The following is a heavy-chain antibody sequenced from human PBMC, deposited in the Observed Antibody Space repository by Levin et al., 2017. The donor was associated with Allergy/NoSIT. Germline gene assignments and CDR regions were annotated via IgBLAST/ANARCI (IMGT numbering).Heavy chain of an antibody. Sequence: ASVKVSCKASGYTFTSYYMHWVRQAPGQGLEWMGIINPSGGSTSYAQKFQGRVTMTRDTSTSTVYMELSSLRSEDTAVYYCAREGYYYDSSGYEHYDYYGMDVWGQGTTVTVSS. J-gene: IGHJ6*02. CDR3: AREGYYYDSSGYEHYDYYGMDV. V-gene: IGHV1-46*01. CDR1: GYTFTSYY. D-gene: IGHD3-22*01. CDR2: INPSGGST.